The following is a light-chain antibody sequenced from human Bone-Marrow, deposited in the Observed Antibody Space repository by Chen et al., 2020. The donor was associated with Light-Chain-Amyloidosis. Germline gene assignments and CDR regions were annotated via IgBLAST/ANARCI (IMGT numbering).Light chain of an antibody. V-gene: IGKV2-28*01. J-gene: IGKJ2*01. CDR2: LGS. CDR1: QSPLHSNGNNY. Sequence: VMIQHPLSLPVTPLKPAFISCRSSQSPLHSNGNNYVDWYLQKPGQSPQLLIYLGSNRASGVPDRFSGSGSGTDFTLKISRVEAEDVGVYYCMQAVEAPTFGQGTKLEIK. CDR3: MQAVEAPT.